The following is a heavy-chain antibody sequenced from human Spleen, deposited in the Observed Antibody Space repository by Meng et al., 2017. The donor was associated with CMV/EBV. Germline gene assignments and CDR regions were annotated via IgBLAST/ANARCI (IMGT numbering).Heavy chain of an antibody. J-gene: IGHJ5*02. CDR1: GYSFTSYW. CDR3: ARHGLRQLVEYNWFDP. CDR2: IYPGDSDT. Sequence: GESLKISCKGSGYSFTSYWIGWVRQMPGKGLEWMGIIYPGDSDTRYSPSFQGQVTISADKSISTAYLQWSSLKASDTAMYYCARHGLRQLVEYNWFDPWGQGTLVTVSS. V-gene: IGHV5-51*01. D-gene: IGHD6-6*01.